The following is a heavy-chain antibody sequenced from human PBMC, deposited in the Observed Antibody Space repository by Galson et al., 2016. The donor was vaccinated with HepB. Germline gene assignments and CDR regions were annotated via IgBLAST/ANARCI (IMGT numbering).Heavy chain of an antibody. D-gene: IGHD6-19*01. CDR1: GYTFTSYA. CDR2: ISGYDANT. J-gene: IGHJ4*02. V-gene: IGHV1-18*04. Sequence: SVKVSCKASGYTFTSYAINWVRQAPGQGLEWMGSISGYDANTTYTPRFQDRVTMTRDKATSTVHMELRSLTSDDTAVYYCVRDSRSWSFDYWGQGTLVTVS. CDR3: VRDSRSWSFDY.